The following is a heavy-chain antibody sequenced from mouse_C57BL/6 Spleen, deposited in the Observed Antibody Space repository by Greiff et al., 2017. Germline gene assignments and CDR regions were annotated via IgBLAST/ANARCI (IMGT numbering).Heavy chain of an antibody. D-gene: IGHD2-1*01. CDR2: ISSGSSTI. V-gene: IGHV5-17*01. CDR1: GFTFSDYG. CDR3: ARNYGNYHYFDY. Sequence: EVQVVESGGGLVKPGGSLKLSCAASGFTFSDYGMHWVRQAPEKGLEWVAYISSGSSTIYYADTVKGRFTISRDNAKNTLFLQMPSLRSEDTAMYYCARNYGNYHYFDYWGQGTTLTVSS. J-gene: IGHJ2*01.